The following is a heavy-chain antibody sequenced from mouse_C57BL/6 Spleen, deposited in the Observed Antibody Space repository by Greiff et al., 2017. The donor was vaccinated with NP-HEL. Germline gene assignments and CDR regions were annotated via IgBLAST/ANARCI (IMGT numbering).Heavy chain of an antibody. CDR1: GYTFTSYW. J-gene: IGHJ1*03. D-gene: IGHD1-1*01. CDR2: IDPNSGGT. Sequence: QVHVKQPGAELVKPGASVKLSCKASGYTFTSYWMHWVKQRPGRGLEWIGRIDPNSGGTKYNEKFKSKATLTVDKPSSTAYMQLSSLTSEDSSVYYCASSYYGSSHWYFDVWGTGTTVTVSS. V-gene: IGHV1-72*01. CDR3: ASSYYGSSHWYFDV.